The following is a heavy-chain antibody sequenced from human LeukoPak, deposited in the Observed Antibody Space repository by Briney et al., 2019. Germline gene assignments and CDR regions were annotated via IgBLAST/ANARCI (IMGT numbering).Heavy chain of an antibody. Sequence: SETLSLTCTVSGGFISSGGYYWSWIRQPPGKGLEWIGYIYYSGSTYYNPSLKSRVTISVDTSKNQFSLKLSSVTAADTAVYYCARAIGGYSVSPLPYYYYYYGMDVWGQGTTVTVSS. CDR3: ARAIGGYSVSPLPYYYYYYGMDV. D-gene: IGHD5-12*01. CDR1: GGFISSGGYY. V-gene: IGHV4-31*03. J-gene: IGHJ6*02. CDR2: IYYSGST.